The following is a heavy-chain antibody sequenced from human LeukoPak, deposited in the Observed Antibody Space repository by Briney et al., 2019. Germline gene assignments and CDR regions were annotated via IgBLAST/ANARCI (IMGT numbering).Heavy chain of an antibody. CDR1: GFSISNYY. CDR3: ARDILSQGPDAFDI. D-gene: IGHD2/OR15-2a*01. J-gene: IGHJ3*02. V-gene: IGHV3-53*01. CDR2: IYATGNT. Sequence: GGSLRLSCAASGFSISNYYMFWARQAPGKGLEWVSVIYATGNTYYANSVKGRFTISRDNSENTLYLQMNSLRVGDTAVYYCARDILSQGPDAFDIWGQGTMVTVSS.